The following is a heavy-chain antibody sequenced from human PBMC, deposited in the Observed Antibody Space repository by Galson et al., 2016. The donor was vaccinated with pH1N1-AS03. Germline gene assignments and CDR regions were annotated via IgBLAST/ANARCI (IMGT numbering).Heavy chain of an antibody. D-gene: IGHD3-16*02. CDR3: SSAGYHTPGYHY. CDR2: VHYSGTT. Sequence: SETLSLTCAVSGGSMTSPDWWTWVRQPPGKGLEWIGEVHYSGTTSYNPSLNSRVTMSIDKSNNQFSLNVGSVTAADTAVYFCSSAGYHTPGYHYWGQGALVTVSS. J-gene: IGHJ4*02. CDR1: GGSMTSPDW. V-gene: IGHV4-4*02.